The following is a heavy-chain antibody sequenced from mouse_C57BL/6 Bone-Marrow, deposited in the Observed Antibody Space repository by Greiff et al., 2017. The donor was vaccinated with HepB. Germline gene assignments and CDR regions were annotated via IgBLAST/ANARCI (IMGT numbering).Heavy chain of an antibody. V-gene: IGHV1-55*01. CDR2: IYPGSGST. Sequence: QVQLQQPGAELVKPGASVKMSCKASGYTFTSYWITWVKQRPGQGLEWIGDIYPGSGSTNYNEKFKSKATLTVDTSSSTAYMQLSSLTSEDSAVYYCARLGGITTVVATRWYFDVWGTGTTVTVSS. D-gene: IGHD1-1*01. CDR3: ARLGGITTVVATRWYFDV. J-gene: IGHJ1*03. CDR1: GYTFTSYW.